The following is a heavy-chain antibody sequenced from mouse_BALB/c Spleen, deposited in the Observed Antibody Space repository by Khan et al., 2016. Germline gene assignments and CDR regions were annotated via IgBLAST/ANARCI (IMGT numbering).Heavy chain of an antibody. CDR2: IDPANGNP. J-gene: IGHJ3*01. CDR1: GFNIKDTY. Sequence: VQLQQSGAELVKPGASVKLSCTASGFNIKDTYMHWVKQRPEQGLEWIGRIDPANGNPKYDPKFQGTATITADTSSNTAYLQPHSLTSEDTAVYYCASSPYDYDVGFAYWGQGTLVTVSA. V-gene: IGHV14-3*02. CDR3: ASSPYDYDVGFAY. D-gene: IGHD2-4*01.